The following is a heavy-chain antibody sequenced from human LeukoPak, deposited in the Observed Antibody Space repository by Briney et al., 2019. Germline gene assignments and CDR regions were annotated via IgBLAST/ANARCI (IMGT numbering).Heavy chain of an antibody. J-gene: IGHJ4*02. CDR3: AREAHGGNSHRPWDY. CDR1: GGTFSSYA. Sequence: ASVKVSCKASGGTFSSYAISWVRQAPGQGLEWMGVIIPIFGTANYAQKFQGRVTITTDKSTSTAYMELSSLRSEDTAVYYCAREAHGGNSHRPWDYWGQGTLVTVSS. D-gene: IGHD4-23*01. CDR2: IIPIFGTA. V-gene: IGHV1-69*05.